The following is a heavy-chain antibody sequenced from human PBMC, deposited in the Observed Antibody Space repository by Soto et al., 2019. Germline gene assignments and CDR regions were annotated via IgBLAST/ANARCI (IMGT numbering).Heavy chain of an antibody. CDR1: GGSISSSSYY. Sequence: KASETLSLTCTVSGGSISSSSYYWGWIRQPPGKGLEWIGSIYYSGSTYYNPSLKSRVTISVDTSKNQFSLKLSSVTAADTAVYYCARQSSSYLSFDYWGQGTLVTVSS. J-gene: IGHJ4*02. V-gene: IGHV4-39*01. D-gene: IGHD6-13*01. CDR2: IYYSGST. CDR3: ARQSSSYLSFDY.